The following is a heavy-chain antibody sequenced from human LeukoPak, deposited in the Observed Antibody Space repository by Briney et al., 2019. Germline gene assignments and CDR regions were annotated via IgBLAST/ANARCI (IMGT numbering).Heavy chain of an antibody. CDR1: GFTFSSYS. CDR2: ISSSSSYI. V-gene: IGHV3-21*01. CDR3: ARGLVDYF. J-gene: IGHJ4*02. Sequence: GGSLRLSCAASGFTFSSYSMNWVRQAPGKGLEWVLSISSSSSYIYYADSVKGRFTISRDSATNSLYLQMNSLRAEDTAVYYCARGLVDYFGGQGTLVTVSS. D-gene: IGHD2/OR15-2a*01.